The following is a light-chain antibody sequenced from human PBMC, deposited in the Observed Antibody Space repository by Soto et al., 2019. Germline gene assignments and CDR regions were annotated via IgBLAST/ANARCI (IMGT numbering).Light chain of an antibody. CDR2: GAS. V-gene: IGKV1-17*01. CDR3: LEHITYPFT. Sequence: DFQMTQSPSSLSASVGDRVTITCRASQGIGDDLGWYQQRPGEVPKRLIYGASILPSGVPSRFSGSGSGTEFTLTISGLQPEDFATYYCLEHITYPFTFGGGTKVEIK. CDR1: QGIGDD. J-gene: IGKJ4*01.